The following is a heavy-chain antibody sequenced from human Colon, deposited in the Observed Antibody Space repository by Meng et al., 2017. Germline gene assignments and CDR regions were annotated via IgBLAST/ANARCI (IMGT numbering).Heavy chain of an antibody. Sequence: ESPKISFNCSGYRFRDYWIGRVHQMPGKGLGWMGIIYPDDSQTRYSPSFQGQVTMSADKSISTAYLQWSGLKASDTAMYSCARYGGPQLWSNWFDFWGQGTLVTVSS. CDR1: GYRFRDYW. V-gene: IGHV5-51*07. CDR2: IYPDDSQT. CDR3: ARYGGPQLWSNWFDF. D-gene: IGHD5-18*01. J-gene: IGHJ5*01.